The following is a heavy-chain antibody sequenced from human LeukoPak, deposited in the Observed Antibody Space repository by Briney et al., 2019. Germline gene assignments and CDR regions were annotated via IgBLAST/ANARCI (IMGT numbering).Heavy chain of an antibody. CDR2: IHYRGST. CDR1: GGSFSGYY. CDR3: ARFKGDGSGYYYDY. Sequence: PSETLSLTCAVYGGSFSGYYWGWIRQPPGKGLEWIQSIHYRGSTYYNPSLKSRVTISVDTSKNQFSLKVSPVTAADTAVYYCARFKGDGSGYYYDYWGQGTLVTVSS. V-gene: IGHV4-34*01. J-gene: IGHJ4*02. D-gene: IGHD3-22*01.